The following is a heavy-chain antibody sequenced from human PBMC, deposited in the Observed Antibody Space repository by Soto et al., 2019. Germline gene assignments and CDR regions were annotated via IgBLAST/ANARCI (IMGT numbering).Heavy chain of an antibody. CDR3: ARRGESISGYPYFDS. CDR2: IYYSENT. D-gene: IGHD5-12*01. Sequence: QVQLQESGPGLVKPSETLSLTCTVSGGSINTYYWSWIRQPPGKGLEWIGYIYYSENTDYNPSLKSRVTISVDTSKNQFSLKLRSLTAADTAIYYCARRGESISGYPYFDSWGQGTLVTVSS. V-gene: IGHV4-59*08. CDR1: GGSINTYY. J-gene: IGHJ4*02.